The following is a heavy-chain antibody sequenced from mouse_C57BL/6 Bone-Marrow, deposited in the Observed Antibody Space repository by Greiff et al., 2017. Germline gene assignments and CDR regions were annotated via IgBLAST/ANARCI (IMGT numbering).Heavy chain of an antibody. J-gene: IGHJ3*01. CDR2: IYPGGGYT. V-gene: IGHV1-63*01. CDR3: ARGDYYGSSFAY. CDR1: GYTFTNYW. D-gene: IGHD1-1*01. Sequence: VQLQQSGAELVRPGTSVKMSCKASGYTFTNYWIGWAKQRPGHGLEWIGDIYPGGGYTNYNEKCKGKATLTADKSSSTAYMQFSSLTSEDSAIYYCARGDYYGSSFAYGGQGTLVTVSA.